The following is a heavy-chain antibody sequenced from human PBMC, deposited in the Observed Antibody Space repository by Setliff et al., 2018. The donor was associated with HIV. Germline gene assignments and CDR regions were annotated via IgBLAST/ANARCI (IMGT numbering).Heavy chain of an antibody. V-gene: IGHV1-46*01. CDR2: IYPGGARR. J-gene: IGHJ3*02. CDR3: ARDNTASDI. CDR1: GYTFTNYY. D-gene: IGHD2-2*02. Sequence: ASVKVSCKASGYTFTNYYMHWVRQAPGQGLEWMGIIYPGGARRSYAQKFQGRVTMTWDTSTSTVYMELSSLRSEDTAFYYCARDNTASDIWGQGTMVTVSS.